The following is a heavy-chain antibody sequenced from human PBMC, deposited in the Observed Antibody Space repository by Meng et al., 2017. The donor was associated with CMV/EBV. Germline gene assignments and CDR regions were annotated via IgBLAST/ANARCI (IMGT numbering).Heavy chain of an antibody. J-gene: IGHJ4*02. CDR2: INHRGST. Sequence: SETLSLTCAVYGGSFSGYDWTWIRQSPGKGLEWIGEINHRGSTNYNPSLKSRLTISLDTSKNQFSLKLKSVTAADTAVYYCARGRGFWSGKPTPSFDYWDQGTLVTVSS. D-gene: IGHD3-3*01. CDR1: GGSFSGYD. V-gene: IGHV4-34*01. CDR3: ARGRGFWSGKPTPSFDY.